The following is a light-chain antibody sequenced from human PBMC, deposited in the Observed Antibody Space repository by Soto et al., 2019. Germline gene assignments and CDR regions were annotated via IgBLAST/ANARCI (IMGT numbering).Light chain of an antibody. CDR2: GAS. J-gene: IGKJ1*01. CDR1: QSISTY. CDR3: QQYATAPPWT. V-gene: IGKV3-20*01. Sequence: EIVLTQSPGTLSLSPGERGTLSCRASQSISTYLAWYQQRPGQAPRLLVYGASSRATGVPDRFSGSGSVTAFTLTISRLEPEDFAVYYCQQYATAPPWTFGPGTKVE.